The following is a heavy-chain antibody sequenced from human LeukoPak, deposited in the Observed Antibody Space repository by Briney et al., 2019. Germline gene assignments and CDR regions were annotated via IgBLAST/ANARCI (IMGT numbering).Heavy chain of an antibody. CDR2: IDSDESRI. CDR3: ARGGRLGAFDI. D-gene: IGHD3-16*01. J-gene: IGHJ3*02. V-gene: IGHV3-74*01. Sequence: GESLRLSCAAAGFTLSSDWMHWVRQAPGKGLVWVSRIDSDESRIWYADSVRGRFTISRDIAKNTLFLQMDSLRVEDTAVYYCARGGRLGAFDIWGQGTMVTVSS. CDR1: GFTLSSDW.